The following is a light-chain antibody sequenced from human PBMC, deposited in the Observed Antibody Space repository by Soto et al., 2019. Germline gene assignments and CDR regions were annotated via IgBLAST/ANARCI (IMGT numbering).Light chain of an antibody. CDR3: SSYTSSSLYV. Sequence: QSVLTQPASVSGSPGQSITISCTGTSSDIGGYIYVSWYQHHPGKAPKLIIYEVTSRPSGVSNRFSGSKSGNTASLTISGLQTEDEADYYCSSYTSSSLYVFGTGTKLTVL. J-gene: IGLJ1*01. CDR1: SSDIGGYIY. V-gene: IGLV2-14*01. CDR2: EVT.